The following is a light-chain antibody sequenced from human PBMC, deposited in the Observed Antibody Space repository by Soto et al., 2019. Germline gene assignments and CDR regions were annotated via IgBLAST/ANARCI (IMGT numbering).Light chain of an antibody. J-gene: IGKJ2*01. CDR1: QSIDIW. V-gene: IGKV1-5*03. Sequence: DIQMTQSPSTLSASVGDRVTITCRASQSIDIWLAWYQQRPGKAPTLLIYRASTLESGVPSRFSGSGSGTEITLTISNLQHDDFETYYCQQYSNYYTLGQGKKLEI. CDR3: QQYSNYYT. CDR2: RAS.